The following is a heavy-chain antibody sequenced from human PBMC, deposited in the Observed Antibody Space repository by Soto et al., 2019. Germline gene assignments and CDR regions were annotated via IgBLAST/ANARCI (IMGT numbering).Heavy chain of an antibody. CDR2: IRSKAYGGTT. J-gene: IGHJ3*02. D-gene: IGHD3-10*01. V-gene: IGHV3-49*03. CDR3: TRARIWFGELGDAFDI. Sequence: GGSLRLSCTASGFTFGDYAMSWFRQAPGKGLEWVGFIRSKAYGGTTEYAASVKGRFTISRDDSKSIAYLQMNSLKTEDTAVYYCTRARIWFGELGDAFDIWGQGTMVTVSS. CDR1: GFTFGDYA.